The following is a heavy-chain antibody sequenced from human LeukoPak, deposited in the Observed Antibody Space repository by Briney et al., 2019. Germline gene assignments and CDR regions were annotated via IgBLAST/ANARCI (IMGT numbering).Heavy chain of an antibody. V-gene: IGHV3-21*01. CDR3: AKDRIAASGLSYYFDY. CDR2: ISSSSNYI. CDR1: GFTFSRST. D-gene: IGHD6-13*01. J-gene: IGHJ4*02. Sequence: GGSLRLSCAASGFTFSRSTMNWVRQAPGKGLEWLSSISSSSNYIYYADSVKGRFTISRDNAKNSLYLQMNSLRAEDTAVYYCAKDRIAASGLSYYFDYWGQGTLVTVSS.